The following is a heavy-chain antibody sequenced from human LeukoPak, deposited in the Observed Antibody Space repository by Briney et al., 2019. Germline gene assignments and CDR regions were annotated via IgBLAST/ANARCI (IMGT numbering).Heavy chain of an antibody. V-gene: IGHV4-4*07. J-gene: IGHJ6*02. CDR2: IYTSGST. D-gene: IGHD1-1*01. CDR3: ARDLQRPYYYGMDV. CDR1: SGSISSYY. Sequence: PSETLSLTCTVSSGSISSYYWSWIRQPAGKGLEWIGRIYTSGSTNYNPSLKSRVTMSVDTSKNQFSLKLSSVTAADTAVYYCARDLQRPYYYGMDVWGQGTTVTVSS.